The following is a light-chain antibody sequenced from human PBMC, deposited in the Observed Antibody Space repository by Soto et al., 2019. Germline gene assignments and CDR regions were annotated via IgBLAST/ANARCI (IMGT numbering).Light chain of an antibody. CDR2: DVS. CDR3: CSYAGSYSWV. J-gene: IGLJ3*02. V-gene: IGLV2-11*01. CDR1: SSDVGAYNY. Sequence: QSALTQPRSVSGSPGQSVTISCTGTSSDVGAYNYVSWYKHHPGKAPKAMIYDVSERPSGVPNRFSGSKSDNKASLTISGLQAEDEADYYCCSYAGSYSWVFGGGTKLTVL.